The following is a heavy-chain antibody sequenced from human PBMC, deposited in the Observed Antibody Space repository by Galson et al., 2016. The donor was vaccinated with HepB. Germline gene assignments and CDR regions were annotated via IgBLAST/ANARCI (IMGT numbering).Heavy chain of an antibody. CDR2: TNSPESIK. D-gene: IGHD5-24*01. CDR1: GFAFSNYW. Sequence: SLRLSCAGSGFAFSNYWMHWVRQIPGKGLVWVSTTNSPESIKTYADSVKGRFTISRDNSKNTLYLQMGSLRAEDTAVYYCATNGDGYNYFLYWGQGTLVTVSS. V-gene: IGHV3-74*01. J-gene: IGHJ4*02. CDR3: ATNGDGYNYFLY.